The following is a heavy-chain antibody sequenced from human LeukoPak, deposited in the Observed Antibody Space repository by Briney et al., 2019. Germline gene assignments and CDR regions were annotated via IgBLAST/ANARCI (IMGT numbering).Heavy chain of an antibody. CDR2: INSDGSST. CDR3: ARDGGNYGMDV. D-gene: IGHD3-16*01. Sequence: PGGPLRLSCAASGFTFSSYWMHWVRQAPGKGLVWVSRINSDGSSTSYADSVKGRFTISRDNAKNTLYLQMNSLRAEDTAVYYCARDGGNYGMDVWGQGTTVTVSS. V-gene: IGHV3-74*01. CDR1: GFTFSSYW. J-gene: IGHJ6*02.